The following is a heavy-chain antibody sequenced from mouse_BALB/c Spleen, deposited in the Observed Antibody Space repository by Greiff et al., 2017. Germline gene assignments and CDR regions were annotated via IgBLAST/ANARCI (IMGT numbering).Heavy chain of an antibody. CDR3: ARMASYYGSSYYAMDY. V-gene: IGHV3-6*02. CDR1: GYSITSGYY. J-gene: IGHJ4*01. Sequence: EVKLEESGPGLVKPSQSLSLTCSVTGYSITSGYYWNWIRQFPGNKLEWMGYISYDGSNNYNPSLKNRISITRDTSKNQFFLKLNSVTTEDTATYYCARMASYYGSSYYAMDYWGQGTSVTVSS. CDR2: ISYDGSN. D-gene: IGHD1-1*01.